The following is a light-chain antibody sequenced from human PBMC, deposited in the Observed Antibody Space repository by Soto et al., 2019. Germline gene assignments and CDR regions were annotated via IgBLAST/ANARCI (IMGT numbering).Light chain of an antibody. V-gene: IGKV3-11*01. J-gene: IGKJ2*01. CDR1: QSINNY. CDR2: DAS. CDR3: QQRAGWPYT. Sequence: DIVLTQSPGTLSLSPGERVTLSCRASQSINNYLAWYQQKPGQAPRLLIYDASNRATGIPSRFSGRGSGTDFTLRISGLAPEDLATYYCQQRAGWPYTFGQGTRLEIK.